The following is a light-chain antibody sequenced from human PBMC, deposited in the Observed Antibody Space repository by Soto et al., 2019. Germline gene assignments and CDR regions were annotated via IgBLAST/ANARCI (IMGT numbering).Light chain of an antibody. CDR3: QQYVSSPFT. V-gene: IGKV3-20*01. J-gene: IGKJ4*01. CDR1: QSLSSSY. Sequence: EIALTQSPGTLSLSPGERATLSCRASQSLSSSYLAWYQHKPGQAPRLLIYDASSRATGVPDRFSGSGSGTDFTLTISRLEPEDFAVYYCQQYVSSPFTFGGGTKVEI. CDR2: DAS.